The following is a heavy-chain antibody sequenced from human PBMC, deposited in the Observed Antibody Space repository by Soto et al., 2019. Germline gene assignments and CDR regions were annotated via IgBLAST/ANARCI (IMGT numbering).Heavy chain of an antibody. CDR2: IYYSGST. CDR3: ARDQEGYNWNYGYAFDI. Sequence: PSETLSLTCTASGGSVSSGSHYWSWSRQPPGKGLEWIGYIYYSGSTNYNPSLKSRVTISVDTSKNQFSLKLSSVTAADTAVYYCARDQEGYNWNYGYAFDIWGQGTMVTVSS. CDR1: GGSVSSGSHY. V-gene: IGHV4-61*01. J-gene: IGHJ3*02. D-gene: IGHD1-7*01.